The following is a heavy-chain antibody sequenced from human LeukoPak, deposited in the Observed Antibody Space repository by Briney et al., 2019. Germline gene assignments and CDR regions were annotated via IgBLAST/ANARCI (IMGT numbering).Heavy chain of an antibody. D-gene: IGHD1-26*01. CDR2: INPNSGGT. CDR1: GYTFTGYY. Sequence: ASVKVSCKASGYTFTGYYMHWVRQAPGQGLEWMGWINPNSGGTNYAQKFQGRVTMTEDTSTDTAYMELSSLRSEDTAVYYCATVWRELLDYWGQGTLVTVSS. CDR3: ATVWRELLDY. V-gene: IGHV1-2*02. J-gene: IGHJ4*02.